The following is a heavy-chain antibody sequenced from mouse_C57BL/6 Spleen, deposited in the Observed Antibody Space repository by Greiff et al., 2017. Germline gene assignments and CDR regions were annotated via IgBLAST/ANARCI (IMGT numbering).Heavy chain of an antibody. V-gene: IGHV1-55*01. Sequence: QVQLQQSGAELVKPGASVKMSCKASGYTFTSYWITWVKQRPGQGLEWIGDIYPGSGSTNYNEKFKSKATLTVDTSSSTAYMQLSSLTSEDCAVYYCAIGDYDPFDYWGQGTTLTVSS. J-gene: IGHJ2*01. D-gene: IGHD2-4*01. CDR3: AIGDYDPFDY. CDR2: IYPGSGST. CDR1: GYTFTSYW.